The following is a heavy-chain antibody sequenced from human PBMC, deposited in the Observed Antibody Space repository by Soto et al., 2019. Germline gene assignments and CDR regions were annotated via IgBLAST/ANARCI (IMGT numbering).Heavy chain of an antibody. D-gene: IGHD4-17*01. CDR3: AKDLYGDYGAFDI. CDR1: GFTFSSYA. Sequence: EVQLLESGGGLVQPGGSLRLSCAASGFTFSSYAMSWVRQAPGKGLEWVSAISGSGGSTYYADSVKGRFTISRDNSKNTLYLQMNCLRAEDTAVYYCAKDLYGDYGAFDIWGQGTMVTVSS. CDR2: ISGSGGST. V-gene: IGHV3-23*01. J-gene: IGHJ3*02.